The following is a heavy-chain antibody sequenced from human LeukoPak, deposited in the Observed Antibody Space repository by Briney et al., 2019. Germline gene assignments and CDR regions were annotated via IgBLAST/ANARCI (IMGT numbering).Heavy chain of an antibody. Sequence: SETLSLTCAVYGGSFSGYYWSWIRQPPGKGLEWIGEINHSGSTNYNPSLKSRVTISVDTSKSQFSLKLSSVTAADTAVYYCAILTPVPSDYWGQGTLVTVSS. CDR1: GGSFSGYY. CDR3: AILTPVPSDY. CDR2: INHSGST. D-gene: IGHD2-8*01. V-gene: IGHV4-34*01. J-gene: IGHJ4*02.